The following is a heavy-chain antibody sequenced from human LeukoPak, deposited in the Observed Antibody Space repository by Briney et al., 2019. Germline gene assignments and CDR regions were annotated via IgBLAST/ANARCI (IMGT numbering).Heavy chain of an antibody. J-gene: IGHJ4*02. V-gene: IGHV5-10-1*01. CDR3: ARQEGSSWYTNY. CDR1: GYRFTSYW. CDR2: IDPSDSYT. Sequence: RLGESLKISCKGSGYRFTSYWLNWVRQMPGKGLEWMGRIDPSDSYTNYSPSFQGHVTISAGKSISTAYLQWSSLKASDTAMYYCARQEGSSWYTNYWGQGTLVTVSS. D-gene: IGHD6-13*01.